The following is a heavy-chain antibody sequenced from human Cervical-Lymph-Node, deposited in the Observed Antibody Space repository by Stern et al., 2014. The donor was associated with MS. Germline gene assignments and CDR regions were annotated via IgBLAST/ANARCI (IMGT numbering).Heavy chain of an antibody. J-gene: IGHJ6*02. CDR2: IWDDGSHT. CDR3: ARSSSPSPYYYYGMDV. Sequence: VQLVESGGGVVPPGRSLRLSCAASGFTFRSSGMHWVRQAPGKGLEWVAVIWDDGSHTYYAGSVKGRVTISRDNSNNTLYPQMNSLSAEDTAVYYCARSSSPSPYYYYGMDVWGQGTTVTVSS. CDR1: GFTFRSSG. V-gene: IGHV3-33*01. D-gene: IGHD6-13*01.